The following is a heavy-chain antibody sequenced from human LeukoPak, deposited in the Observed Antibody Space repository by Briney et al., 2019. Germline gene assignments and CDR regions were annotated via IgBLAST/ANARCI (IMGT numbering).Heavy chain of an antibody. V-gene: IGHV3-7*05. CDR1: GFTLSSYS. Sequence: PRRTLRLSCAVSGFTLSSYSMSWVRQAPGKGLEWVANIKQDGSEKYYVDSVKGRFTISRDNAKNSLYLQINSLTVRRIALYYCARERSGRSSWDAFDIWGQVTMVTVSS. D-gene: IGHD6-13*01. CDR3: ARERSGRSSWDAFDI. CDR2: IKQDGSEK. J-gene: IGHJ3*02.